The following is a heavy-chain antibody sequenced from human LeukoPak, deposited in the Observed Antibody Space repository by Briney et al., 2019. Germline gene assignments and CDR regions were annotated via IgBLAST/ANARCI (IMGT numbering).Heavy chain of an antibody. CDR2: IIPIFGTA. V-gene: IGHV1-69*05. D-gene: IGHD2-21*02. CDR1: GGTFSSYA. Sequence: SVKVSCKASGGTFSSYAISWVRQAPGQGLEWMGRIIPIFGTANYARKFQGRVTITTDESTSTAYMELSSLRSEDTAVYYCARELVTAIHFYFDYWGQGTLVTVSS. J-gene: IGHJ4*02. CDR3: ARELVTAIHFYFDY.